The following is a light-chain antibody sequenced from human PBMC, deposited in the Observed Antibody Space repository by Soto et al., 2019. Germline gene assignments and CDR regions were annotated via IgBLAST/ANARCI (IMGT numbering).Light chain of an antibody. CDR3: QQRSDWPWT. Sequence: ETVLTQSPATLSLSPGERATLSCRASQFITNFLAWYQQKPGQAPRLLIFDASNRATGIPARFSGSGSGTDFTLTISSLEPEDFAVYYCQQRSDWPWTFGQGTMVEI. J-gene: IGKJ1*01. V-gene: IGKV3-11*01. CDR2: DAS. CDR1: QFITNF.